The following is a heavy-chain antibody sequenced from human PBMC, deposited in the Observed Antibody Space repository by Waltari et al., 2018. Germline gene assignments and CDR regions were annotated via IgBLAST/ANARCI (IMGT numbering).Heavy chain of an antibody. CDR2: ISAYNGNT. CDR1: GYTFTSYG. J-gene: IGHJ4*02. CDR3: ARVDTAMVTGPLDFDY. Sequence: QVQLVQSGAEVKKPGASVKVSCKASGYTFTSYGISWVRQAPGQGLEWMGWISAYNGNTNYAQKLQGRVTMTTDTSTSTAYMELRSRRSDDTAVYYCARVDTAMVTGPLDFDYWGQGTLVTVSS. D-gene: IGHD5-18*01. V-gene: IGHV1-18*01.